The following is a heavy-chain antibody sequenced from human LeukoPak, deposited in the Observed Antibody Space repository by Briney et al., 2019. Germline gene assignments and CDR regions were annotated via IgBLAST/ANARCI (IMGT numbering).Heavy chain of an antibody. Sequence: SETLSLTCTVSGGSIRSTSYYWGWIRQPPGKGLEWIGEINHSGSTNYNPSLKSRVTISVDTSKNQFSLKLSSVTAADTAVYYCARLRGEHRTGRTRSDYWGQGTLVTVSS. CDR2: INHSGST. V-gene: IGHV4-39*07. CDR3: ARLRGEHRTGRTRSDY. CDR1: GGSIRSTSYY. J-gene: IGHJ4*02. D-gene: IGHD2-21*01.